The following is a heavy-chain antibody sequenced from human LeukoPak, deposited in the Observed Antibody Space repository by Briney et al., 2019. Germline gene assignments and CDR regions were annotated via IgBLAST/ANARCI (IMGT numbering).Heavy chain of an antibody. CDR3: ARGGYYDFWSGYSNS. Sequence: NSSETLSLTCTVSGGSISSSSYYWGWIRQPPGKGLEWIGSIYYSGSTYYNPSLKSRVTISVDTSKNQFSLKLSSVTAADTAVYYCARGGYYDFWSGYSNSWGQGTLVTVSS. V-gene: IGHV4-39*07. CDR1: GGSISSSSYY. D-gene: IGHD3-3*01. CDR2: IYYSGST. J-gene: IGHJ4*02.